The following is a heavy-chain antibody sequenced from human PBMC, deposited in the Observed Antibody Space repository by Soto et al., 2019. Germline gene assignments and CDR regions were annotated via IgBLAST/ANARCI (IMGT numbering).Heavy chain of an antibody. V-gene: IGHV4-4*07. D-gene: IGHD4-17*01. CDR2: IYTSGST. J-gene: IGHJ4*02. CDR1: GGSISSYY. Sequence: PSETLSLTCTVSGGSISSYYWSWIRQPAGKGLEWIGRIYTSGSTNYNPSLKSRVTMSVDTSKNQFSLKLSSVTAADTAVYYCARHLMVYGDYWDQLFDYWGQGTLVTVSS. CDR3: ARHLMVYGDYWDQLFDY.